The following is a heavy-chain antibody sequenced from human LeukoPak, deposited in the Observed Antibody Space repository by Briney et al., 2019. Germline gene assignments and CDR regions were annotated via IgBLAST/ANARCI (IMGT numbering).Heavy chain of an antibody. CDR2: IYTSGST. D-gene: IGHD5-24*01. CDR3: ARDPDGYNSFDY. CDR1: GGSISSGSYY. J-gene: IGHJ4*02. Sequence: PSQTLSLTCTVSGGSISSGSYYWSWIRQPAGKGLEWIGRIYTSGSTNYNPSLKSRVTISVDTSKNQFSLKLSSVTAADTAVYYCARDPDGYNSFDYWGQGTLVTVSS. V-gene: IGHV4-61*02.